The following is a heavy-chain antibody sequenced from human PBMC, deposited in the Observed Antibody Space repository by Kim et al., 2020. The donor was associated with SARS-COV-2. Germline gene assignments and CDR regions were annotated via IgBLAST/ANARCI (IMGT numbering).Heavy chain of an antibody. CDR2: INTNTGNP. J-gene: IGHJ3*02. V-gene: IGHV7-4-1*02. CDR3: AGDETTTIFGVVVIAQAFDN. CDR1: GYTFTSYA. D-gene: IGHD3-3*01. Sequence: ASVKVSCKASGYTFTSYAMNWVRQAPGQGLEWMGWINTNTGNPTYARGFTGRFVFSLDTSVSTAYLQISSLKAEDTAVYYCAGDETTTIFGVVVIAQAFDNWGQGTMVTVSS.